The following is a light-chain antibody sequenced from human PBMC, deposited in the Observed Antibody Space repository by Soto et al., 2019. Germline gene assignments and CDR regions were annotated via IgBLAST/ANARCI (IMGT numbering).Light chain of an antibody. CDR3: QQYNDWPLT. V-gene: IGKV3-15*01. J-gene: IGKJ1*01. Sequence: EIVMTQSPATLSASPGERATLSCRASQSISSNLAWYQQKPGQAPRLLIYGASTRATGGPARFSGSGSATDFTLTISSLQSEDFAVYYCQQYNDWPLTFGQGTKVEV. CDR1: QSISSN. CDR2: GAS.